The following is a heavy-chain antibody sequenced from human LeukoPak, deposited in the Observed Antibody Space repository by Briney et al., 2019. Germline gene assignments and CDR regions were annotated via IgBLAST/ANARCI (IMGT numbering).Heavy chain of an antibody. CDR2: IFYSGST. Sequence: PSETLSLTCTVSSGSIRSSSYYWGWIRQPPGKGLEWIGSIFYSGSTYYNPSLKSRVTVSVDTSKNQFSLKLSSVTAADTAVYYCATANSYFQYWGQGTLVTVSS. CDR1: SGSIRSSSYY. D-gene: IGHD2-21*01. CDR3: ATANSYFQY. J-gene: IGHJ1*01. V-gene: IGHV4-39*01.